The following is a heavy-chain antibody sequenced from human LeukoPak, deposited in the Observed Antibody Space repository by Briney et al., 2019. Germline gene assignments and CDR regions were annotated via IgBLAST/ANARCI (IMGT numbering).Heavy chain of an antibody. Sequence: SVKVSCTASGGTFSSYAISWVRQGPGQGLEWMGGIIPIFGTANYAQKFQGRVTITADESTSTAYMELSSLRSEDTAVYYCARRYSSGWYGFDYWGQGTLVTVSS. CDR1: GGTFSSYA. D-gene: IGHD6-19*01. CDR2: IIPIFGTA. J-gene: IGHJ4*02. V-gene: IGHV1-69*13. CDR3: ARRYSSGWYGFDY.